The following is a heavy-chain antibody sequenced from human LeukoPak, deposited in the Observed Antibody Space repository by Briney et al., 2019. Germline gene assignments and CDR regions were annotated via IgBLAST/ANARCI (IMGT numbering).Heavy chain of an antibody. CDR3: ARDVSGWKGDDY. D-gene: IGHD6-19*01. V-gene: IGHV3-53*01. CDR2: IYSGGST. CDR1: GFTFSSNY. J-gene: IGHJ4*02. Sequence: PGGSLRLSCAASGFTFSSNYMSWVRQAPGEGLEWVSVIYSGGSTYYADSVKGRFTISRDNSKNTLYLQMNSLRAEDTAVYYCARDVSGWKGDDYWGQGTLVTVSS.